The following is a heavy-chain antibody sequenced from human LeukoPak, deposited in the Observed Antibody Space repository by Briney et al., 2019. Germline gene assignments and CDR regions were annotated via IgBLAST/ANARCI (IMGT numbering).Heavy chain of an antibody. CDR3: ARHPDYGDFVGFDY. CDR1: GYSFTSYW. J-gene: IGHJ4*02. V-gene: IGHV5-51*01. Sequence: AAESVKISCKVSGYSFTSYWIVWVRQMPGKGLEWMGIISSVESDTRYSPSFQAQVTISADKSISTAFRQWSSLKASDTAMYYCARHPDYGDFVGFDYWGQGTLVT. D-gene: IGHD4-17*01. CDR2: ISSVESDT.